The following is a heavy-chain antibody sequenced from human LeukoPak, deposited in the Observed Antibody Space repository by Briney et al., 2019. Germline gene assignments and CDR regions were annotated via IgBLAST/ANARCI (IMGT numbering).Heavy chain of an antibody. CDR2: INHSGST. V-gene: IGHV4-34*01. CDR3: ARGLGYCTNGVCYKVYYGMDV. D-gene: IGHD2-8*01. CDR1: GGSFSGYY. Sequence: SETLSLTCAVYGGSFSGYYWSWIRQPPGKGLEWIGEINHSGSTNYNPSLKSRVTISVDTSKNQFSLKLSSVTAADTAVYYCARGLGYCTNGVCYKVYYGMDVWGQGTMVTVSS. J-gene: IGHJ6*02.